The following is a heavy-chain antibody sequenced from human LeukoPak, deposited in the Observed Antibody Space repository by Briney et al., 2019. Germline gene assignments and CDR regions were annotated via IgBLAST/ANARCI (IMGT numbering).Heavy chain of an antibody. CDR1: GGSISNYY. J-gene: IGHJ5*02. CDR2: IYYTGST. CDR3: ARHVRKRGIAVAGTPGWFDP. V-gene: IGHV4-59*01. Sequence: SETLSLTCTVSGGSISNYYWSWIWQSPGKGLEWIGYIYYTGSTSYNPSLKSRVTISVDTSMNQFSLNMRSVTAADTAVYYCARHVRKRGIAVAGTPGWFDPWGQGTLVTVSS. D-gene: IGHD6-19*01.